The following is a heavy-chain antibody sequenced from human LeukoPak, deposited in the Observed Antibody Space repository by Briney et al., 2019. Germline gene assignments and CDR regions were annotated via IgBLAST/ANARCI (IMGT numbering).Heavy chain of an antibody. Sequence: GGSLRLSCAASGFTFSSYSMNWVRQAPGKGLEWVSSISSSSSYIYYADSVKGRFTISRDNAENSLYLQMNSLRAEDTAVYYCARERGNDFWSGYGYYYYYYMDVWGKGTTVTVSS. J-gene: IGHJ6*03. V-gene: IGHV3-21*01. CDR1: GFTFSSYS. D-gene: IGHD3-3*01. CDR2: ISSSSSYI. CDR3: ARERGNDFWSGYGYYYYYYMDV.